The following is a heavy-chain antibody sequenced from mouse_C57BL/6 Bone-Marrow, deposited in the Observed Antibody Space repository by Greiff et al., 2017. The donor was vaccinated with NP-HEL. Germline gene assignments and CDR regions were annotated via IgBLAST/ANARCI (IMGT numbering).Heavy chain of an antibody. CDR2: INPNYGTT. V-gene: IGHV1-39*01. CDR3: ARQTSITTVVATTAPGDYWYFDV. CDR1: GYSFTDYN. D-gene: IGHD1-1*01. J-gene: IGHJ1*03. Sequence: EVQLQQSGPELVKPGASVKISCKASGYSFTDYNMNWVKQSNGKSLEWIGVINPNYGTTSYNQKLKGKATLTVDQSSSTAYMQLNSLTSEDSAVYYCARQTSITTVVATTAPGDYWYFDVWGTGTTVTVSS.